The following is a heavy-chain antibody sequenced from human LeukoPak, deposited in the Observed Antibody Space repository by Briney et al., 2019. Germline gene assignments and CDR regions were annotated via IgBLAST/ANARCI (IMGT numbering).Heavy chain of an antibody. V-gene: IGHV1-2*02. Sequence: ASVKVSCKASGYTFTAYYIHWVRQAPGQGLEWMGWINPNSGGTNYAQKFQGRVTMTRDTSISTAYMELSRLRSDDTAVYYCARAVYGGNWDAFDIWGQGTMVTVSS. CDR3: ARAVYGGNWDAFDI. J-gene: IGHJ3*02. D-gene: IGHD4-23*01. CDR2: INPNSGGT. CDR1: GYTFTAYY.